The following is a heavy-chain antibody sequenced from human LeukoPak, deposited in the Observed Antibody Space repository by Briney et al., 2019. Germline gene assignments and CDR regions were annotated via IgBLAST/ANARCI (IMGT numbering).Heavy chain of an antibody. J-gene: IGHJ4*02. CDR3: ARGGGTAHFDF. CDR1: GYTFTSYY. CDR2: ISPNSGDT. D-gene: IGHD2-21*02. Sequence: GASVKVSCKASGYTFTSYYMHWVRQAPGQGLEWMGWISPNSGDTNYAQKFQGRVTMTRDTSISTVYMELSRLRSDDTAVYYCARGGGTAHFDFWGQGTLVTASS. V-gene: IGHV1-2*02.